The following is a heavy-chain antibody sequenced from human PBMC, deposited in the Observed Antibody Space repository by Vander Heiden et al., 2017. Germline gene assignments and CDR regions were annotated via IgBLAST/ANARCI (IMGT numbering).Heavy chain of an antibody. Sequence: QVQLVRSGAEVKKPGASVKVSCKASGYTFTGYYMHWVRQAPGQGLEWIGRINPNSGGTNYAQKFQGRVTMTSDTSISTAYMELSRLRSDDTAVYYCARDYRKWVGVNVVGDYWGQGTLVTVSS. V-gene: IGHV1-2*06. D-gene: IGHD1-26*01. CDR2: INPNSGGT. CDR1: GYTFTGYY. CDR3: ARDYRKWVGVNVVGDY. J-gene: IGHJ4*02.